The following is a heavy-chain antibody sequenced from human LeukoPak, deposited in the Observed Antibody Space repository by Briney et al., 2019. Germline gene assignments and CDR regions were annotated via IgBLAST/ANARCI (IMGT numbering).Heavy chain of an antibody. Sequence: SETLSLTCDVSGVSINTCCYYWTWIRQPPGKGLEWIGYKYYSGSTRYNSSLRSRLTISLDSSKNQFSLRLTSVTAADTAVYYCARLLDNDSSGDPDTFDIWGQGTMVTVSS. CDR1: GVSINTCCYY. V-gene: IGHV4-61*01. CDR2: KYYSGST. D-gene: IGHD3-22*01. J-gene: IGHJ3*02. CDR3: ARLLDNDSSGDPDTFDI.